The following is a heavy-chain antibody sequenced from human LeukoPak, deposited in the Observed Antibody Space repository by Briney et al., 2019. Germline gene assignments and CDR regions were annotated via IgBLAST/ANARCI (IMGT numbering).Heavy chain of an antibody. CDR1: GFTFSSYG. J-gene: IGHJ4*02. CDR2: ISYDGITK. CDR3: AVKWGSYFDY. D-gene: IGHD3-16*01. Sequence: PGGSLRLSCAASGFTFSSYGMHWRRQAPGKGLEWVAIISYDGITKYYADSVKGRFTISRDNAKNSLYLQMNSLRAEDTAVYYCAVKWGSYFDYWGQGTLVTVSS. V-gene: IGHV3-30*03.